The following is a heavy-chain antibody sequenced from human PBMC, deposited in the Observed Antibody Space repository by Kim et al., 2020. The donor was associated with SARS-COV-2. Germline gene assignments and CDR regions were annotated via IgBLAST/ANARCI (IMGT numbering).Heavy chain of an antibody. CDR3: ARDDYYDSSGYFDY. D-gene: IGHD3-22*01. J-gene: IGHJ4*02. Sequence: QKLQGRVTMTTDTSTSTAYMELRSLRSDDTAVYYCARDDYYDSSGYFDYWGQGTLVTVSS. V-gene: IGHV1-18*01.